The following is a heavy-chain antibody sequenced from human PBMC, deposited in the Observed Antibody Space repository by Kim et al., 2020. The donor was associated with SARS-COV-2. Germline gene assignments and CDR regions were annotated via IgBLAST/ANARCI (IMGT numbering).Heavy chain of an antibody. Sequence: GGSLRLSCAAYGFTFSSYWMSWVRQAPGKGLEWVANIKQDGSEKYYVDSVKGRFTISRDNAKNSLYLQRNSLRAEDTAVYYCARQTSYAYTWGSYRPNAFVDYWGQGTLVTVSS. J-gene: IGHJ4*02. D-gene: IGHD3-16*02. CDR1: GFTFSSYW. CDR2: IKQDGSEK. V-gene: IGHV3-7*01. CDR3: ARQTSYAYTWGSYRPNAFVDY.